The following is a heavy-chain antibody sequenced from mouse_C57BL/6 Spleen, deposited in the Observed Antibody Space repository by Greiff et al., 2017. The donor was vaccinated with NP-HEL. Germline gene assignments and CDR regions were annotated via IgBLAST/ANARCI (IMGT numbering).Heavy chain of an antibody. CDR2: FYPGSGSI. CDR3: ARHEENDGYFYYAMDY. Sequence: VKLVESGAELVKPGASVKLSCKASGYTFTEYTIHWVKQRSGQGLEWIGWFYPGSGSIKYNEKFKDKATLTADKSSSTVYMELSRLTSEDSAVYFCARHEENDGYFYYAMDYWGQGTSVTVSS. CDR1: GYTFTEYT. D-gene: IGHD2-3*01. V-gene: IGHV1-62-2*01. J-gene: IGHJ4*01.